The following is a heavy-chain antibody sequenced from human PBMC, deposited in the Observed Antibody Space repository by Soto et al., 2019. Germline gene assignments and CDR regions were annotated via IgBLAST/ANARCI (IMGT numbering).Heavy chain of an antibody. Sequence: EVQLVESGGGLVQPGGSLRLSCTASGFIVSDTYVTWVRQAPGKGLEWVSVISNRGDTHYADSVRGRFSLSRDISDNTLHLQVNNLRVEETAVYYCAREPRYCRCGSCSITGDAYDIWGQGTMVTVSS. D-gene: IGHD2-15*01. V-gene: IGHV3-66*01. J-gene: IGHJ3*02. CDR3: AREPRYCRCGSCSITGDAYDI. CDR1: GFIVSDTY. CDR2: ISNRGDT.